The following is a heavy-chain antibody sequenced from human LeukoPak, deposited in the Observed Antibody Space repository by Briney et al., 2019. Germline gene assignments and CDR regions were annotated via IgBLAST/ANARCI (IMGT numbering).Heavy chain of an antibody. CDR1: GGSFSGYY. V-gene: IGHV4-34*01. Sequence: PSETLSLTCAVYGGSFSGYYWSWIRQPPGKGLEWIGEINHSGSTNYNPSLKSRVTISVDTSKNQFSLKLSSVTAADTAVYYCARPMVRGVMGQYFDYWGQGTLVTVSS. CDR3: ARPMVRGVMGQYFDY. D-gene: IGHD3-10*01. J-gene: IGHJ4*02. CDR2: INHSGST.